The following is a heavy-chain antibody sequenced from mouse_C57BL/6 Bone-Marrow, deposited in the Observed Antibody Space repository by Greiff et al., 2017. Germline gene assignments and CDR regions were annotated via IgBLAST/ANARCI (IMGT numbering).Heavy chain of an antibody. CDR1: GYTFTSYG. CDR3: AKRYGSSWYFDV. CDR2: IYPRSGNT. J-gene: IGHJ1*03. V-gene: IGHV1-81*01. Sequence: QVQLKESGAELARPGASVKLSCKASGYTFTSYGISWVKQRTGQGLEWIGEIYPRSGNTYYNEKFKGKATLTADKSSSTAYMELRSLTSEDSAVYFCAKRYGSSWYFDVWGTGTTVTVSS. D-gene: IGHD1-1*01.